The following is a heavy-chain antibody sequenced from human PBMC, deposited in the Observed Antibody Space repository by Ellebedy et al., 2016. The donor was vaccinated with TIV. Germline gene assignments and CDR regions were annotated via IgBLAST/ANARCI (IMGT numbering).Heavy chain of an antibody. CDR1: GFTFSTYP. V-gene: IGHV3-23*01. D-gene: IGHD3/OR15-3a*01. CDR2: ISANGGTT. CDR3: ARRSTDFAFDS. Sequence: PGGSLRLSCAASGFTFSTYPMNWVRQAPGKGLEWVSIISANGGTTYYADSVKGRFTISRDNSKNTRFLQMTSLRAEDTAVYFWARRSTDFAFDSWGQGTLVTVSS. J-gene: IGHJ4*02.